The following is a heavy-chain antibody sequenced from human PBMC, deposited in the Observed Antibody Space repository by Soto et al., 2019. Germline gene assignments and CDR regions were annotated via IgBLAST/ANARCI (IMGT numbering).Heavy chain of an antibody. D-gene: IGHD6-19*01. J-gene: IGHJ4*02. Sequence: LXLSCADSVFTFSNALMSWVRQAPGKGLEWVGRIKSKTDGGTTDYAAPVKGRFTISRDDSKNTLYLQMNSLKTEDTAVYYCTTDELIAVAGRLVDYWGQGTLVTVSS. CDR1: VFTFSNAL. CDR3: TTDELIAVAGRLVDY. V-gene: IGHV3-15*01. CDR2: IKSKTDGGTT.